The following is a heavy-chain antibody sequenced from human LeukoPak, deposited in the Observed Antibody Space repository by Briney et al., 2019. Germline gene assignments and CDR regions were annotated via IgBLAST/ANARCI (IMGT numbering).Heavy chain of an antibody. CDR2: INHSGST. CDR3: ARRKRSIAAPFSY. V-gene: IGHV4-34*01. CDR1: GGSFSGYY. D-gene: IGHD6-6*01. Sequence: SETLSLTCAVYGGSFSGYYWSWIRQPPGKGPEWIGEINHSGSTNYNPSLKSRVTISVDTSKNQFSLKLSSVTAADTAVYYCARRKRSIAAPFSYWGQGTLVTVSS. J-gene: IGHJ4*02.